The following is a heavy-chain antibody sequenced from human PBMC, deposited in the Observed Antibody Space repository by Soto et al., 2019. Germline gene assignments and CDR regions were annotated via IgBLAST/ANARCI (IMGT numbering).Heavy chain of an antibody. CDR3: ARVGIAAADTGLEYYYYYMDV. J-gene: IGHJ6*03. CDR1: GGSISSGGYY. D-gene: IGHD6-13*01. Sequence: PSETLSLTCTVSGGSISSGGYYWSWIRQHPGKGLEWIGYIYYSGSTYYNPSLKSRVTISVDTSKNQFSLKLSSVTAADTAVYYCARVGIAAADTGLEYYYYYMDVWGKGTTVTVSS. CDR2: IYYSGST. V-gene: IGHV4-31*03.